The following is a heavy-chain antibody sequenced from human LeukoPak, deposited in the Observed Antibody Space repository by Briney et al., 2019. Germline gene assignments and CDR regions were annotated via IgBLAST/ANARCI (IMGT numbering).Heavy chain of an antibody. Sequence: PSETLSLTCAVYGGSFSGYYWSWIRQPPGKGLEWIGEINHSGSTNYNPSLKSRVTISVDTSKNQFSLKLSSVTAADTAVYYCARDYGDLDYWGQGTLVTVSS. CDR2: INHSGST. CDR1: GGSFSGYY. V-gene: IGHV4-34*01. J-gene: IGHJ4*02. CDR3: ARDYGDLDY. D-gene: IGHD4-17*01.